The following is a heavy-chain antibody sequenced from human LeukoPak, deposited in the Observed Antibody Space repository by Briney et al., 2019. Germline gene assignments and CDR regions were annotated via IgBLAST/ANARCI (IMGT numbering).Heavy chain of an antibody. CDR3: ARDYDGDTAMVTTFDY. Sequence: GGSLRLSCAASAFNFSGYTMNWVRQAPGKGLEWISSIRSRNNYITYAASVEGRFTISRDNAKNSLYLQMNSLRAEHTAVYYCARDYDGDTAMVTTFDYWGQGTLVTVSS. CDR1: AFNFSGYT. D-gene: IGHD5-18*01. CDR2: IRSRNNYI. J-gene: IGHJ4*02. V-gene: IGHV3-21*01.